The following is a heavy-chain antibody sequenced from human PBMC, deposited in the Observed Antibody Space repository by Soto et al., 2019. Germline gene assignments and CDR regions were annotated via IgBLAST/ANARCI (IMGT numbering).Heavy chain of an antibody. CDR3: AKEGKTTDFDY. CDR1: GSTHTIYF. V-gene: IGHV1-2*02. D-gene: IGHD4-4*01. CDR2: INSVSGGT. J-gene: IGHJ4*02. Sequence: ASVKVSCKASGSTHTIYFIHWLRQAPGQGLEWMGWINSVSGGTNYAQKFQGRVTMTRDNSKNTLYLQMNSLRAEDTAVYYCAKEGKTTDFDYWGQGTLVTVSS.